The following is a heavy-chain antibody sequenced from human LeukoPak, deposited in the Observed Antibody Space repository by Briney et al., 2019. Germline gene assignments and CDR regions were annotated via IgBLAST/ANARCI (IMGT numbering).Heavy chain of an antibody. D-gene: IGHD3-22*01. CDR2: FDPEDGET. V-gene: IGHV1-24*01. CDR3: ATPAELVVVNAFDY. Sequence: ASVKVSCKVSGYTLTELSIHWVRQAPGKGLEWMGGFDPEDGETIYAQKFQGRVTMTEDTSTDTAYMELSSLRSEDTAVYYCATPAELVVVNAFDYWGQGTLATVSS. J-gene: IGHJ4*02. CDR1: GYTLTELS.